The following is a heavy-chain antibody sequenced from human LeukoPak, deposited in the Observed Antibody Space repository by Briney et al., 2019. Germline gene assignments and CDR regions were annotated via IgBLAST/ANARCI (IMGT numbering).Heavy chain of an antibody. CDR3: ATKQWLAPPPDS. Sequence: QPGGSLRLSCAASGFTFSKYWMLWVRQAPGKGLESVSRINTDRTVTTYADSVKGRFTVSRDNADNTMFLQMNSVRDEDTAVYYCATKQWLAPPPDSWGQGTPVTVSS. CDR2: INTDRTVT. J-gene: IGHJ4*02. D-gene: IGHD6-19*01. CDR1: GFTFSKYW. V-gene: IGHV3-74*01.